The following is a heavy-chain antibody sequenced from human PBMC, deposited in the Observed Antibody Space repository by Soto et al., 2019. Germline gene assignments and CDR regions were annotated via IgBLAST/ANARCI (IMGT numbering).Heavy chain of an antibody. D-gene: IGHD5-12*01. CDR1: GGSISSSTYY. J-gene: IGHJ4*02. Sequence: SETLSLTCTVSGGSISSSTYYWGWLRQPPGKGLEWIASFFIGGNTYYNPSLKSRVTISVDTSKNQFSLKLSSVTAADTAVHYCASYPVRGYSGYDFDYWGQGTLVTVSS. V-gene: IGHV4-39*01. CDR2: FFIGGNT. CDR3: ASYPVRGYSGYDFDY.